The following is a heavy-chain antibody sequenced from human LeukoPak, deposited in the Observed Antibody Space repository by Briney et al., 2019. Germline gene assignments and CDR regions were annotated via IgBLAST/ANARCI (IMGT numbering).Heavy chain of an antibody. D-gene: IGHD5/OR15-5a*01. Sequence: SATLSLTCSVSGGSISSYYWSWIRQPAGKGLEWIGRIYSSGSTNYNPSLKSRVTMSVDTSKNQFSLKLTPVTAADTAVYYCARYSVSTYSYYYMDLWGKGTTVTVSS. CDR3: ARYSVSTYSYYYMDL. CDR2: IYSSGST. V-gene: IGHV4-4*07. J-gene: IGHJ6*03. CDR1: GGSISSYY.